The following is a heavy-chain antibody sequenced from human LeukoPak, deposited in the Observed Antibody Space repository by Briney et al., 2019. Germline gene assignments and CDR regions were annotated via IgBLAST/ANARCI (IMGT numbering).Heavy chain of an antibody. CDR1: GFTFSTYG. Sequence: PGRSLTLSCAASGFTFSTYGMHWVRQAPGKGLEWVAVIWYDGTNEYYADSVKGRFTISRDNSKNTLYLQMNSLRAEDTALYFCARDYGSGRGVEISYYHYGIDVWGQGTTVTVSS. D-gene: IGHD3-10*01. V-gene: IGHV3-33*01. CDR3: ARDYGSGRGVEISYYHYGIDV. CDR2: IWYDGTNE. J-gene: IGHJ6*02.